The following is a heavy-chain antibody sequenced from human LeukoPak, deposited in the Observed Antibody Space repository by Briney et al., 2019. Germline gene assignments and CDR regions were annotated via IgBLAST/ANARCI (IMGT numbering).Heavy chain of an antibody. D-gene: IGHD4-11*01. CDR2: IYYSGST. Sequence: SETLSLTCTVSGGSISSSSYYCGWIRQPPGKGLEWIGSIYYSGSTYYNPSLKSRVTISVDTSKNQFSLKLSSVTAADTAVYYCARTLTNAIDYWGQGTLVTVSS. CDR1: GGSISSSSYY. CDR3: ARTLTNAIDY. J-gene: IGHJ4*02. V-gene: IGHV4-39*01.